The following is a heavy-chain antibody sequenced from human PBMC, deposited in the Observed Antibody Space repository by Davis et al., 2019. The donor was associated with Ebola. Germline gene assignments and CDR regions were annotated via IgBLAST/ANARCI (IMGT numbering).Heavy chain of an antibody. Sequence: GESLKISCGASGFTFSRHSMNWVRQAPGKGLEWIAFISSGGHDTYYADSVWGRFTISRDNAKNLLYLQLNSLRDEDTALYYCAKDAEDGSGNWFFDFRGRGALVTVSS. CDR1: GFTFSRHS. CDR2: ISSGGHDT. D-gene: IGHD5-24*01. CDR3: AKDAEDGSGNWFFDF. J-gene: IGHJ2*01. V-gene: IGHV3-48*02.